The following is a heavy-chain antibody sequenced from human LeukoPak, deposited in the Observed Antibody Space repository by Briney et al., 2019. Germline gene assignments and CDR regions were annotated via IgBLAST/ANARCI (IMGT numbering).Heavy chain of an antibody. CDR3: ARASPPFGELPDY. CDR1: GGSISSGSYY. Sequence: PSQTLSLTCTVSGGSISSGSYYWSWIRQSAGKGLEWIGRIYTSGSTNYNPSLKSRVTIPVDTSKNQFSLKLSSVTAADTAVYYCARASPPFGELPDYWGQGTLVTVSS. J-gene: IGHJ4*02. D-gene: IGHD3-10*01. V-gene: IGHV4-61*02. CDR2: IYTSGST.